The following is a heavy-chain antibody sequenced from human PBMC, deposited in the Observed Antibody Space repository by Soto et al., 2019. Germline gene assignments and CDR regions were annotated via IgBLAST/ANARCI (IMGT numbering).Heavy chain of an antibody. Sequence: QVQLVESGGGVVQPGRSLRLSCAASGFTFSSYAMHWVRQAPGKGLEWVAVISYDGSNKYYADSVKGRFTISRDNSKNPLYLQMNSLRAEDTAVYYCARGFDYWGQGTLVTVSS. J-gene: IGHJ4*02. CDR1: GFTFSSYA. V-gene: IGHV3-30-3*01. CDR3: ARGFDY. CDR2: ISYDGSNK.